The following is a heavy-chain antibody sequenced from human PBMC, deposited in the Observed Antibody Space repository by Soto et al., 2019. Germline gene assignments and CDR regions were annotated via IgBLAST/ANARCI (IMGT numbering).Heavy chain of an antibody. Sequence: SVKASCKASGFTFTSSAVQWVRQARGQRLEWIGWIVVGSGNTNYAQKFQERVTITRDMSTSTAYMELSSLRSEDTAVYYCAALKRGRYGMDVWGQGTTVTVSS. CDR2: IVVGSGNT. CDR1: GFTFTSSA. V-gene: IGHV1-58*01. CDR3: AALKRGRYGMDV. D-gene: IGHD3-10*01. J-gene: IGHJ6*02.